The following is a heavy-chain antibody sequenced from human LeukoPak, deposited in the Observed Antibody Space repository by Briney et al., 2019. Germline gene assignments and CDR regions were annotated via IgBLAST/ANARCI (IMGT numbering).Heavy chain of an antibody. Sequence: SETLSLTCAVYGGSFSGYYWTWIRQPPGKGLEWIGEINHSGTTNYNPSLKGRITISLDTSKNQFSLKLSSVTAADTAVYYCARSRSLVVPSAHTFWGRGVRGAIIGFDYWGQGTLVSVSS. D-gene: IGHD3-10*02. CDR3: ARSRSLVVPSAHTFWGRGVRGAIIGFDY. CDR2: INHSGTT. J-gene: IGHJ4*02. V-gene: IGHV4-34*01. CDR1: GGSFSGYY.